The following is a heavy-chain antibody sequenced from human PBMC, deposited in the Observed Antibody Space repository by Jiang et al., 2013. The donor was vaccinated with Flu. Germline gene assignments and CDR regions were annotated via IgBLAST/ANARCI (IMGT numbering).Heavy chain of an antibody. CDR1: GFTFSSYW. D-gene: IGHD2-15*01. CDR3: ATVGLYCSGGSCYDH. V-gene: IGHV3-74*01. Sequence: LVQPGGSLRLSCAASGFTFSSYWMHWVRQAPGKGLVWVSRISNDGSSTTYADSVKGRFTISRDNAKNTLYLQMNSLRAEDTAVYYCATVGLYCSGGSCYDHWGQGTLVTVSS. CDR2: ISNDGSST. J-gene: IGHJ4*02.